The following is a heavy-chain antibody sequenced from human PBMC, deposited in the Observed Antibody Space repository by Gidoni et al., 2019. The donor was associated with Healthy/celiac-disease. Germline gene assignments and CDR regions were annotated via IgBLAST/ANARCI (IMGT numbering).Heavy chain of an antibody. Sequence: QVQLVESGGGVVQPGRSLRLSCEASGFTFRSYGMHWVRQAPGKGREWVAVIWYDGSNKYYADSVKGRFTISRDNSKNTLYLQMNSLRAEDTAVYYCARDSFSLDPYYDSSGYLFDYWGQGTLVTVSS. J-gene: IGHJ4*02. CDR1: GFTFRSYG. V-gene: IGHV3-33*01. CDR2: IWYDGSNK. CDR3: ARDSFSLDPYYDSSGYLFDY. D-gene: IGHD3-22*01.